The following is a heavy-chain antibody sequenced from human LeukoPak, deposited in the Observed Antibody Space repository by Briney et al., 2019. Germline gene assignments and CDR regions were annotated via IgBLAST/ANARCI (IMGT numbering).Heavy chain of an antibody. CDR1: GGSILTTNW. D-gene: IGHD1-26*01. CDR2: VHLSGAS. J-gene: IGHJ4*02. V-gene: IGHV4-4*02. Sequence: KTSETLSLTCAVSGGSILTTNWWSWVRPPPGKGLEWIGEVHLSGASNYNPSLKSRVSMSIDKSRNQLPLELTSVTAADTAIYYCARESGAFSPFGFWGQGTLVTVSS. CDR3: ARESGAFSPFGF.